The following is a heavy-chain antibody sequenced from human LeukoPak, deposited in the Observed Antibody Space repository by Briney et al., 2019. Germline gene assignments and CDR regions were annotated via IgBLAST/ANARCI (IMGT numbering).Heavy chain of an antibody. CDR3: ATVTLDYGDYGFDY. J-gene: IGHJ4*02. CDR1: GYTFTSYY. CDR2: FDPEDGET. D-gene: IGHD4-17*01. Sequence: ASVKVSCKASGYTFTSYYMHWVRQAPGKGLEWMGGFDPEDGETIYAQKFQGRVTMTEDTSTDTAYMELSSLRSEDTAVYYCATVTLDYGDYGFDYWGQGTLVTVSS. V-gene: IGHV1-24*01.